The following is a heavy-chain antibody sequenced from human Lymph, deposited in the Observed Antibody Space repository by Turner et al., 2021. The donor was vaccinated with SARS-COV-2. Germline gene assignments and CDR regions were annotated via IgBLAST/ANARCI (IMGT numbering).Heavy chain of an antibody. CDR1: GFTVSSYA. CDR3: AKDPNWYVLSAVDY. D-gene: IGHD1-1*01. CDR2: ISSSGGST. J-gene: IGHJ4*02. V-gene: IGHV3-23*01. Sequence: EVQLLESGGGLVQPGGSLRLSRAASGFTVSSYAMSWVRQAPGKGLEWVSTISSSGGSTYYADSVKGRFTISRDNSKNTLYLQMNSLRAEDTAIYYCAKDPNWYVLSAVDYWGQGTLVTVSS.